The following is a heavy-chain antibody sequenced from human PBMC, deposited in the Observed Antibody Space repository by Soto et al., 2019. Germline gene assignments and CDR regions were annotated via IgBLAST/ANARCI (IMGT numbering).Heavy chain of an antibody. D-gene: IGHD6-13*01. Sequence: GGSLRLSCAASGFTFSSYWMSWVRQAPGKGLEWVANIKQDGNEKYYVDSVKGRFTISRDNAKNSLYLQMNSLRAEDTAVYYCARSSNGYSSSWYEDYWGQGTLVTVSS. CDR1: GFTFSSYW. CDR2: IKQDGNEK. J-gene: IGHJ4*02. V-gene: IGHV3-7*01. CDR3: ARSSNGYSSSWYEDY.